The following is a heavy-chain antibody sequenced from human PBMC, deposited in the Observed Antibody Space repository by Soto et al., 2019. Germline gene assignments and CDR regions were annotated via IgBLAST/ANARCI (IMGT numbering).Heavy chain of an antibody. CDR2: IWYDGSNK. CDR1: GFTFSTYG. D-gene: IGHD5-18*01. CDR3: GRDGALGDTAVVDS. V-gene: IGHV3-33*01. J-gene: IGHJ4*02. Sequence: QVQLVESGGGVVQPGKSLRLSCAASGFTFSTYGMHWVRQAPGKGLEWVAVIWYDGSNKYHGDSLKGRFTISRDNSKNTLYLQIINLRAEDTAVYYFGRDGALGDTAVVDSWGQGTLVTVSS.